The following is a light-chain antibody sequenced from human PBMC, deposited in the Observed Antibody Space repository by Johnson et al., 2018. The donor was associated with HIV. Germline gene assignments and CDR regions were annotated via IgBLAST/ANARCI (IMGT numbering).Light chain of an antibody. CDR3: GTWDSSLCAGV. CDR2: ENN. J-gene: IGLJ1*01. V-gene: IGLV1-51*02. Sequence: QSVLTQPPSVSAAPGQRVTISCSGCSANIGNNYVSWYQQLPGTAPKLLIYENNKRPSGIPDRFSGSKSGTSATLGITGLQTGDEADYYCGTWDSSLCAGVFGTGTKVTVL. CDR1: SANIGNNY.